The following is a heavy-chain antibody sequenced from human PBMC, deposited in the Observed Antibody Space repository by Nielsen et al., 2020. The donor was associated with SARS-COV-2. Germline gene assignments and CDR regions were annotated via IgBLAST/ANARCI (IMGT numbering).Heavy chain of an antibody. CDR2: IDWDDDK. D-gene: IGHD2-2*01. V-gene: IGHV2-70*12. J-gene: IGHJ4*02. CDR3: AHRGDRYCSVNTCYEGAFDS. Sequence: SGPTLVKPTQTLTLTCTFSGFSLSSNGMSVSWIRQPPGKALEWLARIDWDDDKYYSSSLKTRLTISKDTSKNQVVLSLTNMDPVDTATYYCAHRGDRYCSVNTCYEGAFDSWGQGTLVTVSS. CDR1: GFSLSSNGMS.